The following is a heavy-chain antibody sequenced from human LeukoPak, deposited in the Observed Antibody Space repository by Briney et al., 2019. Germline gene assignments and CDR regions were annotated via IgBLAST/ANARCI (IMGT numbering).Heavy chain of an antibody. CDR3: ARDVTDIVVVPAAIAEGGAFDI. J-gene: IGHJ3*02. V-gene: IGHV3-21*01. D-gene: IGHD2-2*02. CDR1: GFTFSSYS. CDR2: ISSSSSYI. Sequence: GGSLRLSCAASGFTFSSYSMNWVRQAPGKGLEWVSSISSSSSYIYYADSVKGRFTISRDNAKNSLYLQMNSLRAEDTAVYYCARDVTDIVVVPAAIAEGGAFDIWGQGTMVTVSS.